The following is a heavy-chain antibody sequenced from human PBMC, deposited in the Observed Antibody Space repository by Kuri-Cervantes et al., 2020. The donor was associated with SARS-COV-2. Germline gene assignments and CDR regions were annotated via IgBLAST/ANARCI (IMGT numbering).Heavy chain of an antibody. CDR3: ARDLPGLYYAMDV. V-gene: IGHV4-39*07. CDR2: IYYSGST. D-gene: IGHD2-2*01. J-gene: IGHJ6*02. CDR1: GGSISSGGYY. Sequence: SETLSLTCTVSGGSISSGGYYWSWIRQHPGKGLEWIGRIYYSGSTNYNPSLKSRFTMSVETSKNEFSLRLSSVTAADTAVYYCARDLPGLYYAMDVWGQGTTVTVSS.